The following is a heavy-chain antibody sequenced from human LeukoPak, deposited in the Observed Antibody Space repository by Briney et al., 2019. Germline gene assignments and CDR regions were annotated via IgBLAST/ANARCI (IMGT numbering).Heavy chain of an antibody. Sequence: ASVKVSWKASGYTFTGSYIHWVRQAPGQGLEWMGRLSTNNGATNYAQKFQGRVTMTRDTSITTAYMELTRLTSDDTAVYYCATGGQPPGWGQGNLVTVSS. CDR2: LSTNNGAT. CDR3: ATGGQPPG. CDR1: GYTFTGSY. V-gene: IGHV1-2*06. D-gene: IGHD5-12*01. J-gene: IGHJ4*02.